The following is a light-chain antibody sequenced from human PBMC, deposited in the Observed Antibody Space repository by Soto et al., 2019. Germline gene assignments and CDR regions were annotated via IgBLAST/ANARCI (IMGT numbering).Light chain of an antibody. V-gene: IGLV2-8*01. Sequence: QSALTQPPSASGSPGQSVTISCTGTSSDVGGYNYVYWYQQHPGKAPKLMIYKVSKRPSGVADRFTGSKSGNTASLTVSGLKDEDEADYYCSSYASSSNLGVFGGGTRVNVL. CDR1: SSDVGGYNY. CDR3: SSYASSSNLGV. J-gene: IGLJ2*01. CDR2: KVS.